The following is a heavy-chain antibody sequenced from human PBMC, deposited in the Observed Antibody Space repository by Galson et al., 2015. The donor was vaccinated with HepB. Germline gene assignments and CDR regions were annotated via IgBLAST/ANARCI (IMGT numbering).Heavy chain of an antibody. CDR1: GFTFSSYW. V-gene: IGHV5-51*01. Sequence: QSGAEVKTPGESLKISCKGSGFTFSSYWIAWVRQMPGKGLEWMGIIYPGDSNTRYSPSFQGQVTISADKSISTAYLQWNSLKASDTAVYCCARLRPTVATGRAVDTWGQGTMVTVSS. CDR3: ARLRPTVATGRAVDT. D-gene: IGHD4-17*01. J-gene: IGHJ3*02. CDR2: IYPGDSNT.